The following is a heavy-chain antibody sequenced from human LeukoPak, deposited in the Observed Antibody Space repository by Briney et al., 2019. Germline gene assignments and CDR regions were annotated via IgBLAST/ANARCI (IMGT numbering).Heavy chain of an antibody. CDR1: GYTFTSYG. CDR3: ARIVEVRGVILHNYYYYMDV. V-gene: IGHV1-18*01. D-gene: IGHD3-10*01. Sequence: ASVKVSCKASGYTFTSYGISWVRQAPGQGLEWMGWISAYNGNTNYAQKLQGRVTMTTDTSTSTAYMELRSLRSDDTAVYYCARIVEVRGVILHNYYYYMDVWGKGTTVTISS. J-gene: IGHJ6*03. CDR2: ISAYNGNT.